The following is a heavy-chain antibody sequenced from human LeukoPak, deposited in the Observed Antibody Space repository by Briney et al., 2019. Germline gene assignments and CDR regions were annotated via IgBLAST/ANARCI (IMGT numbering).Heavy chain of an antibody. Sequence: GGSLRLSCAASGFTFSNYSMTWVRQAPGKGLEWVSSISSSSSYIYYADSVKGRFTISRDNAKNSLYLQMNSLRAEDTAVYYCARGQSQSDAFDIWGQGTMVTVSS. CDR2: ISSSSSYI. CDR3: ARGQSQSDAFDI. CDR1: GFTFSNYS. J-gene: IGHJ3*02. V-gene: IGHV3-21*01.